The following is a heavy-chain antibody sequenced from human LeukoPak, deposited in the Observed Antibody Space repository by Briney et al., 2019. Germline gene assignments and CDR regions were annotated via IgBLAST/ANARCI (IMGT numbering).Heavy chain of an antibody. V-gene: IGHV3-30*18. CDR1: GFTFSSYG. CDR2: ISYDGSNK. D-gene: IGHD6-13*01. J-gene: IGHJ4*02. Sequence: AGGSLRFSCAASGFTFSSYGMHWVRQAPGKGLEWVAVISYDGSNKYYADSVKGRFTISRDNSKNTLYLQMNSLRAEDTAVYYCAKDRYSSSYGYFDYWGQGTLVTVSS. CDR3: AKDRYSSSYGYFDY.